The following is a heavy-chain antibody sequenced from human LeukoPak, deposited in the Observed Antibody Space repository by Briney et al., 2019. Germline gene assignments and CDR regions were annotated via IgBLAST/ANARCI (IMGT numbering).Heavy chain of an antibody. D-gene: IGHD3-10*01. J-gene: IGHJ3*02. V-gene: IGHV4-4*07. CDR3: AREGRSITMVNDAFDI. CDR2: IYTSGST. CDR1: GGSISSYY. Sequence: SETLSLTCTVSGGSISSYYWSWIRQPAGKGLEWIGRIYTSGSTNYNPSLKSRVTMSVDTSKNQFSLKLSSVTAADTAVYYCAREGRSITMVNDAFDIWGQGTMVTVSS.